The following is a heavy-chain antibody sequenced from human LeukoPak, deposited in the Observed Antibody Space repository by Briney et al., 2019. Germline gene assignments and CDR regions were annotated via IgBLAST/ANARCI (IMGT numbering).Heavy chain of an antibody. Sequence: GASVKVSCKASGYTFTSYYMHWVRQAPGQGLEWMGIINPSGGSTSYAQKFQGRVTMTRDMSTSTVYMELSSLRSEDTAVYYCARDRIWSGYPDHLISMGFDPWGQGTLVTVSS. CDR1: GYTFTSYY. CDR2: INPSGGST. V-gene: IGHV1-46*01. J-gene: IGHJ5*02. D-gene: IGHD3-3*01. CDR3: ARDRIWSGYPDHLISMGFDP.